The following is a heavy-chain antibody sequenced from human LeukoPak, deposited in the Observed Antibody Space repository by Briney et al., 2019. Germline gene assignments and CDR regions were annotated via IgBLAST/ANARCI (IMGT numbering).Heavy chain of an antibody. CDR2: ISSSGSTI. J-gene: IGHJ5*02. CDR3: ARDLSAYYDFWSGYPTGEGGIDP. Sequence: PGGSLRLSCAASGFTFSDYYMSWIRQAPGKGLEWVSYISSSGSTIYYADPVKRRFTISRDNDKNSSHLQMNSLTAEDTAVYYCARDLSAYYDFWSGYPTGEGGIDPWGQGTLVTVSS. D-gene: IGHD3-3*01. V-gene: IGHV3-11*01. CDR1: GFTFSDYY.